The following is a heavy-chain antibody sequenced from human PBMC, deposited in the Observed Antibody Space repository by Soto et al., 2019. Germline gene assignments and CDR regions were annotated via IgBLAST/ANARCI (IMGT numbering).Heavy chain of an antibody. CDR2: MSPNSGNT. J-gene: IGHJ5*02. CDR3: ARGRWRHFDP. D-gene: IGHD6-13*01. CDR1: GYTFTSND. V-gene: IGHV1-8*01. Sequence: ASVKVSCKASGYTFTSNDINWVRQATGQGLEWMGWMSPNSGNTGYAQKFQGRITMTRNTSISTAYMVLSSLRSEDTAVYYCARGRWRHFDPWGQGTLVTVSS.